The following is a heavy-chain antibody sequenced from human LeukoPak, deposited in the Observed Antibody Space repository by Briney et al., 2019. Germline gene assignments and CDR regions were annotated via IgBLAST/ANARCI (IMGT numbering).Heavy chain of an antibody. CDR2: ISSSSSTI. Sequence: GGSLRLSCAASGFTFSSYSMNWVRQAPGKGLEWVSYISSSSSTIYYADSVKGRFTISRDNAKNSLYLQMNSLRAGDTAVYYCARVPSAPARYFDWLSYFDYWGQGTLVTVSS. J-gene: IGHJ4*02. V-gene: IGHV3-48*01. D-gene: IGHD3-9*01. CDR1: GFTFSSYS. CDR3: ARVPSAPARYFDWLSYFDY.